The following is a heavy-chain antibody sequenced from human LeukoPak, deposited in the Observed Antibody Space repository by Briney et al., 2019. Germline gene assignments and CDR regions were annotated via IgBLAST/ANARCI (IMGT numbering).Heavy chain of an antibody. CDR1: GGSISSGVYS. CDR3: ARLVVRGLPGTTGRSRTTDY. J-gene: IGHJ4*02. Sequence: PSETLSLTCAVSGGSISSGVYSWSWIRQPPGKGLEWIGSIYHSGGTYYNPSLRSRVTISVDTSKNQFSLKLSSVTAADTAVYYCARLVVRGLPGTTGRSRTTDYWGQGTLVTVSS. V-gene: IGHV4-30-2*01. D-gene: IGHD1-1*01. CDR2: IYHSGGT.